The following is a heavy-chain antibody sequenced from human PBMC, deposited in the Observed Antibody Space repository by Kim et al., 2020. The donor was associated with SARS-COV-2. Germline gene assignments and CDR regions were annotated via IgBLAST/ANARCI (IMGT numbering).Heavy chain of an antibody. D-gene: IGHD1-26*01. CDR2: ISGTGDTS. Sequence: GGSLRLSCAASGFAFDTNAMNWVRQAAGKGLEWISAISGTGDTSHYADSVRGRFTISRDNSKNMLYLQLNSLSADDTATYFFVRGEAGRYPMSNWFDPSG. V-gene: IGHV3-23*01. J-gene: IGHJ5*02. CDR1: GFAFDTNA. CDR3: VRGEAGRYPMSNWFDP.